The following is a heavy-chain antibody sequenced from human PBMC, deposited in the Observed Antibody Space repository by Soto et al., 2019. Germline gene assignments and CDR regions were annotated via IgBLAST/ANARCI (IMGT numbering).Heavy chain of an antibody. D-gene: IGHD3-3*01. CDR2: ISGSGGST. CDR3: AKDYYDFWSGPEEFFDY. J-gene: IGHJ4*02. CDR1: GFTFSSYA. V-gene: IGHV3-23*01. Sequence: EVQLLESGGGLVQPGGSLRLSCVASGFTFSSYAMSWVRQAPGKGLEWVSAISGSGGSTYYADSVKGRFTISRDNSKNTLYLQMNSLTAEDTAVYYCAKDYYDFWSGPEEFFDYWGQGTLVTVSS.